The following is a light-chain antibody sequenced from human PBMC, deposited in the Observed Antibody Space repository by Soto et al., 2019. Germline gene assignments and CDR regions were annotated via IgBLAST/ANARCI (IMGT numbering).Light chain of an antibody. CDR1: SSDVGRYNL. J-gene: IGLJ2*01. CDR3: CSYAGSTTYVV. V-gene: IGLV2-23*02. CDR2: EVS. Sequence: QSALTQPASVSGSPGQSITISCTGTSSDVGRYNLVSWYQQHPGKAPKLIIYEVSKWPSGVSNRFSGSKSSNTAALTISGLQAEDEADYYCCSYAGSTTYVVFGGGTKLTVL.